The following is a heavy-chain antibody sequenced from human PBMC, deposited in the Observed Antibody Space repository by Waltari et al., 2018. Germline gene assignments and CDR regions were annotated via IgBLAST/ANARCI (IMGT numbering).Heavy chain of an antibody. CDR1: AFPFISDA. J-gene: IGHJ6*02. CDR2: ISYNERNI. Sequence: QVQLVESGGGVVQPGRSLRLSCAASAFPFISDATHWVRQAPGEGLEWVAVISYNERNIYYVDSVKGRFTISRDNSKKTLYLQMNSLRPEDTAMYYCVRDFCDRTKCHGMDVWGQGTTVTVSS. V-gene: IGHV3-30*04. CDR3: VRDFCDRTKCHGMDV. D-gene: IGHD3-22*01.